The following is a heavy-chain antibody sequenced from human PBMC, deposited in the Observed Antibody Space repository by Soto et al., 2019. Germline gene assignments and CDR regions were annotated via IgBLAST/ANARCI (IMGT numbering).Heavy chain of an antibody. D-gene: IGHD6-19*01. V-gene: IGHV1-69*13. CDR1: GGTFSSYA. J-gene: IGHJ4*02. CDR2: IIPIFGTA. CDR3: ARDSHGAVAGTALGY. Sequence: SVKVSCKASGGTFSSYAISWVRQAPGQGLEWMGGIIPIFGTANYAQKFQGRVTITADESTSTAYMELSSLRSEDTAVYYCARDSHGAVAGTALGYWGQGTLVTVSS.